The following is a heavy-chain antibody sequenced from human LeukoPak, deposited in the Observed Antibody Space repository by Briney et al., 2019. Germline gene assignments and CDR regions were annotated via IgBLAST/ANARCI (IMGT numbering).Heavy chain of an antibody. CDR2: ISSRSSTI. V-gene: IGHV3-48*01. CDR1: GFTFSTYN. CDR3: AREHLGYSSGWGAFDI. J-gene: IGHJ3*02. D-gene: IGHD6-19*01. Sequence: GGSLRLSCAASGFTFSTYNMNWVRQAPGKGLEWVSYISSRSSTIYYADSVKGRFTISRDNAKNSLYLQMNSLRAEDTAVYYCAREHLGYSSGWGAFDIWGQGTMVTVSS.